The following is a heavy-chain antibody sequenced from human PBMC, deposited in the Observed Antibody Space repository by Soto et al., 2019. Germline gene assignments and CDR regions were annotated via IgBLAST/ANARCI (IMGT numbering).Heavy chain of an antibody. D-gene: IGHD6-19*01. J-gene: IGHJ4*02. CDR3: ARLIAVAGTWYFDY. V-gene: IGHV1-18*01. Sequence: QVQLVQSGGEVKKPGASVKVSCKASGYTFTKYGISWVRQAPGQGLEWRGWINVYHGNTKYAQKFQGRVTITTDTSTSTTYMELSSLRSDGTAVYYCARLIAVAGTWYFDYWGQGTLVTVSS. CDR2: INVYHGNT. CDR1: GYTFTKYG.